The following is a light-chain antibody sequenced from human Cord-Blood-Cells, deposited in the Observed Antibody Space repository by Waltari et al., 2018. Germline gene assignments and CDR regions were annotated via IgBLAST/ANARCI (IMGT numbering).Light chain of an antibody. Sequence: DSQMTQSPSTLSASVGDRDTITCQASQDISNYLNWYQQKPGKAPKLMIYVASNLETGVPSRFSGSGSGTDFTFTISSLQPEDIATYYCQQYDNLPYTFGQGTKLEIK. V-gene: IGKV1-33*01. J-gene: IGKJ2*01. CDR1: QDISNY. CDR2: VAS. CDR3: QQYDNLPYT.